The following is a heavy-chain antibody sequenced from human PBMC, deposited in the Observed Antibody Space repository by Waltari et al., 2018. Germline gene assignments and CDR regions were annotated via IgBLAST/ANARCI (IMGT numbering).Heavy chain of an antibody. V-gene: IGHV3-15*01. CDR1: GFTFSNAW. CDR3: TTDSARIQLWLRGGDY. Sequence: EVQLVASGGGLVKPGGSLRLSCAASGFTFSNAWMSWVRQAPGKGLEWVGRIKSKTDGGTTDYAAPVKGRFTISRDDSKNTLYLQMNSLKTEDTAVYYCTTDSARIQLWLRGGDYWGQGTLVTVSS. D-gene: IGHD5-18*01. J-gene: IGHJ4*02. CDR2: IKSKTDGGTT.